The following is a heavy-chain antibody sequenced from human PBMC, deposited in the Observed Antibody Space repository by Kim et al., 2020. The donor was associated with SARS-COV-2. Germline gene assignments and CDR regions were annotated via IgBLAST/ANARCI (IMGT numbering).Heavy chain of an antibody. CDR2: IYYSGST. V-gene: IGHV4-39*07. CDR3: ARDREYYGSGSYYQDAFDI. D-gene: IGHD3-10*01. CDR1: GGSISSSSYY. Sequence: SETLSLTCTVSGGSISSSSYYWGWIRQPPGKGLEWIGSIYYSGSTYYNPSLKSRVTISGDTSKKQFSLKLSSVTAADTAEYYCARDREYYGSGSYYQDAFDIWGQGTMVTVSS. J-gene: IGHJ3*02.